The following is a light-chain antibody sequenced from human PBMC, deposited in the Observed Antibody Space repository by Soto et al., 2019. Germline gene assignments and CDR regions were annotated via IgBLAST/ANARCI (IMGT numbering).Light chain of an antibody. V-gene: IGLV2-11*01. CDR2: DVS. J-gene: IGLJ3*02. CDR3: CSYAGSYTGA. CDR1: SSDVGGYNY. Sequence: QSALTQPRSVSGSPGQSVTISCTGTSSDVGGYNYVSWYQQHPGKAPKLMIYDVSKRPSGVPDRFSGSKSGNTASLPISGLQAEDEADYYCCSYAGSYTGAFGGGTKLTVL.